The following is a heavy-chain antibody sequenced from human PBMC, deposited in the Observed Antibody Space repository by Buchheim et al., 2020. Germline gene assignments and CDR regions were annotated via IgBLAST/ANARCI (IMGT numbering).Heavy chain of an antibody. V-gene: IGHV3-33*01. J-gene: IGHJ4*02. CDR2: IWYDGSNK. CDR1: GFTFSSYG. CDR3: ARDSGLSYSGFDY. D-gene: IGHD5-12*01. Sequence: QVQLVESGGGVVQPGRSLRLSCAASGFTFSSYGMHLVRQAPGKGLEWVAVIWYDGSNKYYADSVKGRFTISRDNSKNTLYLEMNSLRAGDTAVYYCARDSGLSYSGFDYWGQGTL.